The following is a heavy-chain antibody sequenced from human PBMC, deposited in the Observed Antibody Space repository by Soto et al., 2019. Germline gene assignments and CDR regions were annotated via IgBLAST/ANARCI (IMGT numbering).Heavy chain of an antibody. V-gene: IGHV4-59*01. CDR2: IYYSGST. Sequence: NPSETLSLTCTVSGGSISSYYWSWIRQPPGKGLEWIGYIYYSGSTNYNPSLKSRVTISVDTSKNQFSLKLSSVTAADTAVYYCTEGGYSDPFDYWGQGTLVIVSS. CDR1: GGSISSYY. CDR3: TEGGYSDPFDY. D-gene: IGHD3-16*01. J-gene: IGHJ4*02.